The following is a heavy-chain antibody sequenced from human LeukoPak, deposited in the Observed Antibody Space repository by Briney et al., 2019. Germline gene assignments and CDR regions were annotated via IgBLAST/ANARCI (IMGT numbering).Heavy chain of an antibody. V-gene: IGHV4-39*01. J-gene: IGHJ4*02. D-gene: IGHD3-10*01. Sequence: SETLSLTCTVSGGSISSSSYYWGWIRQPPGKGLEWIGRIYYSGSTYYNPSLKSRVTISVDTSKNQFSLKLSSVTAADTAVYYCARQSQGITMVRGVIYYWGQGTLVTVSS. CDR3: ARQSQGITMVRGVIYY. CDR2: IYYSGST. CDR1: GGSISSSSYY.